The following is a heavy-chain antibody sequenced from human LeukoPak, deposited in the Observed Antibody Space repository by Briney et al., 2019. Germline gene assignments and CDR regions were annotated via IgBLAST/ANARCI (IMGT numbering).Heavy chain of an antibody. D-gene: IGHD6-6*01. V-gene: IGHV3-7*01. CDR2: IKQDGSEK. CDR1: GFTFSSYA. Sequence: GGSLRLSCAASGFTFSSYAMSWVRQAPGKGLEWVANIKQDGSEKYYVDSVKGRFTISRDNAKNSLYLQMNSLRAEDTAVYYCARGLWQLGWGQGTLVTVSS. CDR3: ARGLWQLG. J-gene: IGHJ4*02.